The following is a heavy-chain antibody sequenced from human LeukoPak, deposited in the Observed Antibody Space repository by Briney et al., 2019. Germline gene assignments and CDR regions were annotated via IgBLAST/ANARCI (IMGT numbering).Heavy chain of an antibody. V-gene: IGHV3-7*01. Sequence: QTGGSLRLSCAASGFTFSSYWMSWVRQAPGKGLEWVANIKQDGSEKYYVDSVKGRFTISRDNAKNSLYLQMNSLRAEDTAVYYCARKETKGSPYYYHYMDVWGKGTTVTVSS. CDR3: ARKETKGSPYYYHYMDV. CDR2: IKQDGSEK. D-gene: IGHD2-8*01. J-gene: IGHJ6*03. CDR1: GFTFSSYW.